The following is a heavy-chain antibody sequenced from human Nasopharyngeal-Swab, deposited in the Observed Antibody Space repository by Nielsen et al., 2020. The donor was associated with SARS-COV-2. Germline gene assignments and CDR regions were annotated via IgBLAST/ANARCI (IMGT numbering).Heavy chain of an antibody. Sequence: GGSLRLSWAASGFTFSNFAMSWVRQTPGKGLEWVSTITAGGGTVCADSVKGRFTISRDNSKNTLYLQMNSLRAEDTALYYCAGDNYRHWGQGTLVTVSS. CDR3: AGDNYRH. J-gene: IGHJ4*02. D-gene: IGHD4-11*01. CDR2: ITAGGGT. CDR1: GFTFSNFA. V-gene: IGHV3-23*01.